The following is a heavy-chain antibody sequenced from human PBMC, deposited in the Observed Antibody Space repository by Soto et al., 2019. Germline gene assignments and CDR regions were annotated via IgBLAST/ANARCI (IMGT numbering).Heavy chain of an antibody. CDR3: ARHGLTGSYYDAFDI. CDR2: IYHSGHT. J-gene: IGHJ3*02. D-gene: IGHD1-26*01. Sequence: SETLSLTCAVSGGSISSSNWWSWVRQPPGKGLEWIGGIYHSGHTYYNPSLKSRVTISVDTSKNQFALKLSSVTTAETAVYYCARHGLTGSYYDAFDIWGQGTMVTVS. CDR1: GGSISSSNW. V-gene: IGHV4-4*02.